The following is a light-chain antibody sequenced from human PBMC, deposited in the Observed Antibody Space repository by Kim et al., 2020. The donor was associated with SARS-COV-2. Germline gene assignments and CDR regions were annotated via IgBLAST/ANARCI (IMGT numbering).Light chain of an antibody. Sequence: PGERAPLSCRASQSVSSYLAWYQQKPGQAPRLLIYDASNRATGIPARFSGSGSGTDFTLTISSLEPEDFAVYYCQQRSNWPGGFTFGPGTKVDIK. CDR2: DAS. J-gene: IGKJ3*01. CDR3: QQRSNWPGGFT. CDR1: QSVSSY. V-gene: IGKV3-11*01.